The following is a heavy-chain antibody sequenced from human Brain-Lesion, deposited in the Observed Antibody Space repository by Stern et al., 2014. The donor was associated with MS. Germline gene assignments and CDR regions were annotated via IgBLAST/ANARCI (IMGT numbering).Heavy chain of an antibody. Sequence: QLVESGAEVKKPGSSVKVSCKTSGYIFTGYYIHWVRQAPGQGLEWMAWINPNTGGTTYAQKFQGRVTMSRDTSISTAYVELSSLTSDDTAVYYCARDQRGITIFGVVTDYYYLGMDVWGQGTTVTVSS. CDR3: ARDQRGITIFGVVTDYYYLGMDV. CDR1: GYIFTGYY. J-gene: IGHJ6*02. CDR2: INPNTGGT. D-gene: IGHD3-3*01. V-gene: IGHV1-2*02.